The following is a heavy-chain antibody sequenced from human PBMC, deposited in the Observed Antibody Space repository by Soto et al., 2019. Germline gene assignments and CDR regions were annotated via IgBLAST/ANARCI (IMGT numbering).Heavy chain of an antibody. Sequence: PGGSLRLACAASGFSFSSYAVYWVRQPPGKGLEWVSSISSNGGSTYYADSVKCRFTISRDNSKTTLYLQMSSLRAEDKAVYYCVKDAEYSSSSVWAFDIWGQGTMVTVSS. CDR2: ISSNGGST. J-gene: IGHJ3*02. CDR3: VKDAEYSSSSVWAFDI. V-gene: IGHV3-64D*06. CDR1: GFSFSSYA. D-gene: IGHD6-6*01.